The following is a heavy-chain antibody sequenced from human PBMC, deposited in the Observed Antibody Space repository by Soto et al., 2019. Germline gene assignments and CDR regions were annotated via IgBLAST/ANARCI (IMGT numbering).Heavy chain of an antibody. CDR2: ISGSGGST. CDR1: VFTFSSYA. J-gene: IGHJ5*02. Sequence: GWSLRLSCASSVFTFSSYAMSWVRQAPGKGLEWVSAISGSGGSTYYADSVKGRFTISRDNSKNTLYLQMNSLRAEDTAVYYCAKDPYCSSTSCLNNWFDPWGQGTLVTVSS. D-gene: IGHD2-2*01. V-gene: IGHV3-23*01. CDR3: AKDPYCSSTSCLNNWFDP.